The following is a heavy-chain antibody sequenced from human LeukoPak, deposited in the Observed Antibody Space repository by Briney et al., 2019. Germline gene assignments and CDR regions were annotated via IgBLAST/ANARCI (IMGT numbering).Heavy chain of an antibody. J-gene: IGHJ5*02. Sequence: GGSLRLSCAASGFTFSNHAMHWVRQAPGKGLEWVSGINWNGGSTGYADSVKGRFTISRDNAKNSLYLQMNSLRAEDTALYHCARARGIAADGAWFDPWGQGTLVTVSS. CDR2: INWNGGST. D-gene: IGHD6-13*01. V-gene: IGHV3-20*01. CDR3: ARARGIAADGAWFDP. CDR1: GFTFSNHA.